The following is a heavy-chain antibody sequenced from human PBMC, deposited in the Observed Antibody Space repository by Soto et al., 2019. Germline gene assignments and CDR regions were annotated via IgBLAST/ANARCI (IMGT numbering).Heavy chain of an antibody. D-gene: IGHD3-10*01. CDR1: GYTFTTYY. CDR3: NILGNGTGIWFDP. CDR2: ITPTSGNT. Sequence: ASGKVSCKASGYTFTTYYIHWVRQPPGQGLEWMGMITPTSGNTNYAQRFQGRFTMTRATSTSTVSMELNSLRSEDTAMYYCNILGNGTGIWFDPWGQGTLVTVSS. J-gene: IGHJ5*01. V-gene: IGHV1-46*01.